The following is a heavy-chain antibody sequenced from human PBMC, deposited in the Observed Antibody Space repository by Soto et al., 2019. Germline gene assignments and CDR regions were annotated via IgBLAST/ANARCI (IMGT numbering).Heavy chain of an antibody. J-gene: IGHJ4*02. CDR1: GDSISSSSFY. V-gene: IGHV4-31*03. CDR2: IYYSGST. D-gene: IGHD2-15*01. Sequence: SETLSLTCNVSGDSISSSSFYWGWIRQHPGKGLEWIGYIYYSGSTYYNPSLKSRVTISVDTSKNQFSLKLSSVTAADTAVYYCARGGDVDVVVASTLPGYWGQGTLVTVSS. CDR3: ARGGDVDVVVASTLPGY.